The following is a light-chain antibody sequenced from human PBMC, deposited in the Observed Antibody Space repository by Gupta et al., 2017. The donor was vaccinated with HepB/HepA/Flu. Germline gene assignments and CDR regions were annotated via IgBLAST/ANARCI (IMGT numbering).Light chain of an antibody. J-gene: IGLJ3*02. V-gene: IGLV2-11*01. CDR2: DVS. Sequence: QSALTQPSSVSGSPGQSVPIPCTGTGSDVGGYNYVSWYQQHPGKAPKLMIYDVSKRPSGVPDRFSGSKSGNTASLTISGLQAEDEADYYCCSYAGSYTWVFGGGTKLTVL. CDR3: CSYAGSYTWV. CDR1: GSDVGGYNY.